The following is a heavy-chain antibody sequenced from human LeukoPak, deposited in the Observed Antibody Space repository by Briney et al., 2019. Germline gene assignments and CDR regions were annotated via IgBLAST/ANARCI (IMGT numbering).Heavy chain of an antibody. J-gene: IGHJ4*02. CDR1: GGSISSGGYS. V-gene: IGHV4-30-2*01. CDR3: ARTVCYGSGPTDWVVFDY. Sequence: TLSPTCAVSGGSISSGGYSCSWIRQPPGKGLEWIGYIYRSGSTYYNPSLKSRVTISVDRSKNQFSLRLCSVTAADTAVFYCARTVCYGSGPTDWVVFDYWGQGSHFTVSS. CDR2: IYRSGST. D-gene: IGHD3-10*01.